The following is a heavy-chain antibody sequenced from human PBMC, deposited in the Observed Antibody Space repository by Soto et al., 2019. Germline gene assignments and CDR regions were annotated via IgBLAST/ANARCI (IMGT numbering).Heavy chain of an antibody. CDR2: INPNSGGT. V-gene: IGHV1-2*04. J-gene: IGHJ4*02. D-gene: IGHD5-18*01. CDR3: GRRSGYSYGSYFDY. CDR1: GYTFTGYY. Sequence: ASVKVSCKASGYTFTGYYMHWVRQAPGQGLEWMGWINPNSGGTNYAQKFQGWVTMTRDTSISTAYMELSSLKASDTAMYYCGRRSGYSYGSYFDYWGQGTLVTVSS.